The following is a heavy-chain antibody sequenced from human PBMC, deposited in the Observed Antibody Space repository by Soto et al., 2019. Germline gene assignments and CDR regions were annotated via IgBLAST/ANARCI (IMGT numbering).Heavy chain of an antibody. Sequence: PGGSLRLSCAASGFTINTHAMTWVRQAPGKGLEWVSAFSGRSGDTYYAASVKGRFTISRDNSKNTLYLQMSGLRVEDTAVFHCAKSLMNAKEVWGQGTTVTVSS. J-gene: IGHJ6*02. D-gene: IGHD2-21*01. V-gene: IGHV3-23*01. CDR3: AKSLMNAKEV. CDR1: GFTINTHA. CDR2: FSGRSGDT.